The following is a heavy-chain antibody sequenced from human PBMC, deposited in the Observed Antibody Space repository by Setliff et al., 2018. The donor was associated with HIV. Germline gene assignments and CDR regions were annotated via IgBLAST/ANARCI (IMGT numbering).Heavy chain of an antibody. CDR2: INDDGNKK. CDR1: GFVFSDFW. Sequence: GGSLRLSCAASGFVFSDFWMSWARQAPGKGLAWVANINDDGNKKYYADSVKGRFTISRDNAKKSLYLQMNSLRAEDTAVYYCAALSLRTNTVYGVVSTRFDPWGQGTLVTVSS. V-gene: IGHV3-7*03. D-gene: IGHD3-3*01. CDR3: AALSLRTNTVYGVVSTRFDP. J-gene: IGHJ5*02.